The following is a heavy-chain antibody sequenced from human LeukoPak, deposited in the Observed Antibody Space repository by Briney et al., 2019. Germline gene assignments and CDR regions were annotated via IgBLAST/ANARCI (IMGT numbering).Heavy chain of an antibody. CDR2: IIPIFGTT. CDR3: ARGAQGYSLSNGPDY. Sequence: SVKVYCKASGGTFSNYAITWVRQAPGQGLDWMGVIIPIFGTTTYAQKFQGRVTITADKSTSTAYMELSSLRSEDTAVYYCARGAQGYSLSNGPDYWGQGTLVTVSS. J-gene: IGHJ4*02. V-gene: IGHV1-69*06. D-gene: IGHD5-18*01. CDR1: GGTFSNYA.